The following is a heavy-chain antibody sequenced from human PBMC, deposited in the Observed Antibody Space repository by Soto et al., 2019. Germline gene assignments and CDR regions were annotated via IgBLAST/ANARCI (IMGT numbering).Heavy chain of an antibody. V-gene: IGHV4-61*08. J-gene: IGHJ3*01. CDR1: GGSVGSVAYY. CDR3: ARDDYADRTFDL. Sequence: SESLSLTCIVSGGSVGSVAYYWGWIRQPPGSAREGIGYIQYSGDTNDNSSLKSRVTISVDRSRNRFSLKLTSVTAADTAFYYCARDDYADRTFDLWGQGTKVTVSS. D-gene: IGHD3-22*01. CDR2: IQYSGDT.